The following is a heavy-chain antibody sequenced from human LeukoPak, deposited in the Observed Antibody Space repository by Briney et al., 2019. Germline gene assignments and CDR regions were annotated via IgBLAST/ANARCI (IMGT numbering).Heavy chain of an antibody. CDR1: GYTFTRYD. J-gene: IGHJ4*02. V-gene: IGHV1-18*01. Sequence: ASVKVSCKASGYTFTRYDINWVRQATGQGLEWMGWINPNSGGTNYAQKLQGRVTMTTDTSTSTAYMELRSLRSDDTAVYYCARPYNSGSFDYWGQGTLVTVSS. CDR3: ARPYNSGSFDY. D-gene: IGHD1-1*01. CDR2: INPNSGGT.